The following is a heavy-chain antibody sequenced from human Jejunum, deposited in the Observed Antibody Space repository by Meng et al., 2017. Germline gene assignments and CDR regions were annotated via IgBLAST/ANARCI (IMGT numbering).Heavy chain of an antibody. J-gene: IGHJ4*02. Sequence: QVQLRQWGEGLLNPSETLSLTCAVYGGSFSDHYLTWIRQPPGKGLEWIGEIHPSGRTYYSPSLQSRVTITLDTSKNQFSLTLNSVTAADTAVYYCARGDDWAKSGNFWGQGTLVTVSS. CDR3: ARGDDWAKSGNF. D-gene: IGHD3-9*01. CDR2: IHPSGRT. V-gene: IGHV4-34*01. CDR1: GGSFSDHY.